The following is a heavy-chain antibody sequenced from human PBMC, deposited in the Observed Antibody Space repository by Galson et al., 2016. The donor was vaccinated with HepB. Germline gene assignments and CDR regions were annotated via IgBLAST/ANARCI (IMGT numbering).Heavy chain of an antibody. J-gene: IGHJ4*02. Sequence: TLSLTCTVSGGSISSNFYYWDWIRQPPGKGLEWIGSIYYSGSTDYNPSLKSRLAMSVDTSKNHFPLKLSSVSAADTAVYYCARRHGATKSRRYFDHWGQGTLVTVSS. CDR1: GGSISSNFYY. V-gene: IGHV4-39*02. D-gene: IGHD1-26*01. CDR3: ARRHGATKSRRYFDH. CDR2: IYYSGST.